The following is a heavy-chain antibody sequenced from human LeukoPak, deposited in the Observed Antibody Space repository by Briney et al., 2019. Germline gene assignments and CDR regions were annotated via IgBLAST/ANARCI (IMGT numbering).Heavy chain of an antibody. J-gene: IGHJ4*02. D-gene: IGHD3-10*01. CDR1: GFTFSSYG. CDR2: IWYDGSNK. Sequence: GGSLRLSCAASGFTFSSYGMHWVRQAPGKGLEWVAVIWYDGSNKYYADSVKGRFTISRDNSKNTLYLQMNSLRAEDTAVYYCARDPNPMVRGVRWGQGTLVTVSS. CDR3: ARDPNPMVRGVR. V-gene: IGHV3-33*01.